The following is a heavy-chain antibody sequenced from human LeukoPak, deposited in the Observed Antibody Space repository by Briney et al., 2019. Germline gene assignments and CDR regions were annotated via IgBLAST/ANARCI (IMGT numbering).Heavy chain of an antibody. J-gene: IGHJ4*02. Sequence: PGRSLRLSCAASGFTFSSFAMHWVRQAPGKGLEWVAVTSYDGSNKYYADSVKGRFTISRDNSKDTLYLQMNSLRAEDTAVYYCAGNGEDYGDYGGFFDYWGQGTLVTVSS. V-gene: IGHV3-30-3*01. CDR2: TSYDGSNK. D-gene: IGHD4-17*01. CDR1: GFTFSSFA. CDR3: AGNGEDYGDYGGFFDY.